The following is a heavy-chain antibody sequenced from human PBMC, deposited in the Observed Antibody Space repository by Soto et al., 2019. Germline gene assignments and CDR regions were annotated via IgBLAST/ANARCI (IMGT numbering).Heavy chain of an antibody. J-gene: IGHJ6*02. CDR2: MNPNSGNT. D-gene: IGHD3-10*01. Sequence: VQLVQSGAEVKKPGASVKVSCKASGYTFTSYDINWVRQATGQGLEWMGWMNPNSGNTGYAQKFQGRVTMTRNTSISTAYMELSSLRSEDTAVYYCARGITMVRGGYGYYYGMDVWGQGTTVTVSS. V-gene: IGHV1-8*01. CDR1: GYTFTSYD. CDR3: ARGITMVRGGYGYYYGMDV.